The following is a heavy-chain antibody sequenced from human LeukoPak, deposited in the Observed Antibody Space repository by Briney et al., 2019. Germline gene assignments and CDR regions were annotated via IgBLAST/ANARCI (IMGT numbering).Heavy chain of an antibody. CDR3: AKDTVGATFPGAFDI. D-gene: IGHD1-26*01. V-gene: IGHV4-39*07. J-gene: IGHJ3*02. Sequence: PSETLSLTCTVSGGSISSRTYYWGWIRQPPGKGLGWIGSLYYSESTYYNPSLESRVTISLDTSKSQFSLRLSSVTAADTAVYYCAKDTVGATFPGAFDIWGQGTMVTVSS. CDR2: LYYSEST. CDR1: GGSISSRTYY.